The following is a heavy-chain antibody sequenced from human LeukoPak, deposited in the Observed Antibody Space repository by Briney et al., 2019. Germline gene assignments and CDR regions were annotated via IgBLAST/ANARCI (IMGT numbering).Heavy chain of an antibody. CDR2: IYYSGST. Sequence: PSETLSLTCTVSGGSISSYYWSWIRQPPGKGLEWIGYIYYSGSTNYNPSLKSRVTISVDTSKNQFSLKLSSVTAADTAVYYCARVQYSSGFAFGGIDYWGQGTLVTVSS. J-gene: IGHJ4*02. V-gene: IGHV4-59*01. CDR3: ARVQYSSGFAFGGIDY. CDR1: GGSISSYY. D-gene: IGHD3-16*01.